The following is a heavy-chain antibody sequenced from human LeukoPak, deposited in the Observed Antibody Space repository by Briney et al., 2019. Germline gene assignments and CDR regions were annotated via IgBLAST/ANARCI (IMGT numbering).Heavy chain of an antibody. V-gene: IGHV3-23*01. CDR3: AKDLGYSYAPYYFDY. D-gene: IGHD5-18*01. J-gene: IGHJ4*02. CDR2: ISGSGGST. Sequence: GGSLRLSCAASGFTFSSYAMSWVRQAPGKGLEWVSAISGSGGSTYYADSVKGRFTISRDNSKNTLYLQMNSLRAEDTAVYCCAKDLGYSYAPYYFDYWGQGTLVTVSS. CDR1: GFTFSSYA.